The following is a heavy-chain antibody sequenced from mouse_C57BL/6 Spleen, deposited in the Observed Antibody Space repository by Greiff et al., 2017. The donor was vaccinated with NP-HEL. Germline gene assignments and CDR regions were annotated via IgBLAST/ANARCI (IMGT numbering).Heavy chain of an antibody. CDR1: GFTFSSYA. CDR2: ISDGGSYT. D-gene: IGHD1-1*01. CDR3: AREGGSSYSYAMDY. V-gene: IGHV5-4*01. Sequence: EVMLVESGGGLVKPGGSLKLSCAASGFTFSSYAMSWVRQTPEKRLEWVATISDGGSYTYYPDNVKGRFTISRDNAKNNLYLQMSHLKSEDTAMYYCAREGGSSYSYAMDYWGQGTSVTVSS. J-gene: IGHJ4*01.